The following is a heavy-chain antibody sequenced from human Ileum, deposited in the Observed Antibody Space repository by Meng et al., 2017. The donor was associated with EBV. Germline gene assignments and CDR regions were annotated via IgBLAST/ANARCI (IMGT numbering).Heavy chain of an antibody. CDR1: GYTFSIHA. CDR3: ARDPSNSAGRRTYFDY. D-gene: IGHD3-10*01. Sequence: QVRLVQSGAEVKKPGASVKVSCKTSGYTFSIHAISWLRQAPGQGLEWMGWISTYNGDTNYEQKLQDRVTITTDTSTSTAYMELRSLRSDDTAMYYCARDPSNSAGRRTYFDYWGQGTLVTVSS. J-gene: IGHJ4*02. V-gene: IGHV1-18*01. CDR2: ISTYNGDT.